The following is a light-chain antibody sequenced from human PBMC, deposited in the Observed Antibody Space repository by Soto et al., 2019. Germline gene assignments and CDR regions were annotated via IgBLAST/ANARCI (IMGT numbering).Light chain of an antibody. CDR2: EVS. J-gene: IGLJ2*01. CDR1: SSDVGGYNY. Sequence: QSALTQPPSASGSPGQSVTISCTGTSSDVGGYNYVSWYQQHPGKAPKLMMFEVSKRPSGVPDRFSGSKFGNTASLTVSGLQAEDEADDYCASYGGNNNLLFGGGTKVTVL. CDR3: ASYGGNNNLL. V-gene: IGLV2-8*01.